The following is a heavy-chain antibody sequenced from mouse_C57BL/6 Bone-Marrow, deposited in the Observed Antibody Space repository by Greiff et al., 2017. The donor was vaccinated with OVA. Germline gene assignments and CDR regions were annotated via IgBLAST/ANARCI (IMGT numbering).Heavy chain of an antibody. CDR2: ISSGGSYT. Sequence: DVHLVESGGDLVKPGGSLKLSCAASGFTFSSYGMSWVRQTPDKRLEWVATISSGGSYTYYPDSVKGRFTISRDNAKNTLYLQMSSLKSEDTAMYYCARRNYGSSPFAYWGQGTLVTVSA. J-gene: IGHJ3*01. CDR1: GFTFSSYG. D-gene: IGHD1-1*01. CDR3: ARRNYGSSPFAY. V-gene: IGHV5-6*02.